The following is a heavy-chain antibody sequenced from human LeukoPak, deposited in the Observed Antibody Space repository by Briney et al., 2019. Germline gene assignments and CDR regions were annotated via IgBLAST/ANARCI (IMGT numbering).Heavy chain of an antibody. CDR1: GGSIRSGGYY. Sequence: SETLSLTCTVSGGSIRSGGYYWSWIRQHPGKGLEWIGYIYYSGSTYYNPSPKSRVTISVDTSKNQFSLKLSSVTAADTAVYYCASSDGGGFDPWGQGTLVTVSS. V-gene: IGHV4-31*03. CDR3: ASSDGGGFDP. D-gene: IGHD3-16*01. CDR2: IYYSGST. J-gene: IGHJ5*02.